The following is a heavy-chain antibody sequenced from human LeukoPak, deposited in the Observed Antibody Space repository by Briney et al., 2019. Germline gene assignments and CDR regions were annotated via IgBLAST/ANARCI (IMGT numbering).Heavy chain of an antibody. J-gene: IGHJ4*02. V-gene: IGHV3-23*01. CDR3: AKEKPAAERNHIDY. CDR1: GFTFSSYG. CDR2: ISGSGGST. D-gene: IGHD2-2*01. Sequence: GSLRLSCAASGFTFSSYGMSWVRQAPGKGLEWVSAISGSGGSTYYADSVKGRFTISRDNSNNTLYLQMNSLRAEDTAVYYCAKEKPAAERNHIDYWGQGTLVTVSS.